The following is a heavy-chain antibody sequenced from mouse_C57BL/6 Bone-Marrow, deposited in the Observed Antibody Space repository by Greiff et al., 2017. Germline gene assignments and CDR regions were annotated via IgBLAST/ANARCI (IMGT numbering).Heavy chain of an antibody. J-gene: IGHJ4*01. Sequence: QVQLQQSGPELVKPGASVKLSCKASGYTFTSYDINWVKQRPGQGLEWIGWIYPRDGSTKYNEKFKGKDTLTVDTSSSTAYMELHSLTSEDSAVYFCERLGWLLPYYYAMDYWGQGTSVTVSS. CDR1: GYTFTSYD. CDR2: IYPRDGST. CDR3: ERLGWLLPYYYAMDY. V-gene: IGHV1-85*01. D-gene: IGHD2-3*01.